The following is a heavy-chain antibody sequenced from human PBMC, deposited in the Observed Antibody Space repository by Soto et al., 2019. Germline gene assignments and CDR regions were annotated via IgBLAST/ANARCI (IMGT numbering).Heavy chain of an antibody. V-gene: IGHV3-30*03. J-gene: IGHJ2*01. CDR1: GFTFSSYG. CDR2: ISYDGSNK. Sequence: QVQLVESGGGVVQPGRSLRLSCAASGFTFSSYGMHWVRQAPGKGLEWVAVISYDGSNKYYADSVKGRFTISRDNSKNPLYLQMNSLRAEDTAVYYCATYCSSTSCHYWYFDLWGRGTLVTVSS. CDR3: ATYCSSTSCHYWYFDL. D-gene: IGHD2-2*01.